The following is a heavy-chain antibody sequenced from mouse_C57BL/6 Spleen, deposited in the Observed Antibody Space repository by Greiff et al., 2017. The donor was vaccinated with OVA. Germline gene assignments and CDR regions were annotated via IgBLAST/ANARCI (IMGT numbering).Heavy chain of an antibody. J-gene: IGHJ4*01. CDR2: IYPGGGYT. CDR1: GYTFTNYW. V-gene: IGHV1-63*01. Sequence: VKLQESGAELVRPGTSVKMSCKASGYTFTNYWIGWAKQRPGHGLEWIGDIYPGGGYTNYNEKFKGKATLTADKSSSTAYMQFSSLTPEDSAIYYCARKGGLDAMDYWGQGTSVTVSS. D-gene: IGHD2-4*01. CDR3: ARKGGLDAMDY.